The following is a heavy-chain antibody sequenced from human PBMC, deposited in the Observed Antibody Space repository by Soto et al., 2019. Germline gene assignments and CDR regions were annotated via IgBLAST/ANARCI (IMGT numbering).Heavy chain of an antibody. CDR2: LIPMLGIA. Sequence: SVDMSSRRRQAPKQGLEWMGRLIPMLGIANYAQKLQGRVTLNADESTRTAYMERSRLRSEDPDVYYCARGGTTRPSTLADAFDIPGQGTMLTV. J-gene: IGHJ3*02. CDR1: SVDM. D-gene: IGHD1-26*01. V-gene: IGHV1-69*02. CDR3: ARGGTTRPSTLADAFDI.